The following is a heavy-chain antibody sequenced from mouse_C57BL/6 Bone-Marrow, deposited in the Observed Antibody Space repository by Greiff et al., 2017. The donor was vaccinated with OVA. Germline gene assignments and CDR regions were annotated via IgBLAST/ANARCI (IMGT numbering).Heavy chain of an antibody. CDR3: ARGWLRGYFDY. CDR2: IYPSDSET. J-gene: IGHJ2*01. Sequence: QVQLQQPGAELVRPGSSVKLSCKASGYTFTSYWMDWVKQRPGQGLEWIGNIYPSDSETHYNQKFKDKATLTVDKSSSTAYMQLSSLTSEDSAVYYCARGWLRGYFDYWGQGTTLTVSS. V-gene: IGHV1-61*01. D-gene: IGHD2-2*01. CDR1: GYTFTSYW.